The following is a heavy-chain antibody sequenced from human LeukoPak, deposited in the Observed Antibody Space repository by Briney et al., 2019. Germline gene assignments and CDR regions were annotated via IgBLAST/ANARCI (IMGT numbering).Heavy chain of an antibody. CDR2: FDPEDGET. CDR3: ATSAAAGTFSAVLYGMDV. D-gene: IGHD6-13*01. J-gene: IGHJ6*02. V-gene: IGHV1-24*01. CDR1: GYTLTELS. Sequence: ASVKVSCKVSGYTLTELSMHWVRQAPGKGLEWMGGFDPEDGETIYAQKFQGRVTMTEDTSTDTAYMELSSLRSEDTAVYYCATSAAAGTFSAVLYGMDVWGQGTTVTVS.